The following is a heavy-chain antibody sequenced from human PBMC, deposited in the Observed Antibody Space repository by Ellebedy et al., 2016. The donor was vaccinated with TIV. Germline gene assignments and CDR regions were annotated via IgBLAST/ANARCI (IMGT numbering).Heavy chain of an antibody. CDR2: INNNGRTI. V-gene: IGHV3-74*01. D-gene: IGHD3-9*01. CDR1: GFTFSTYW. CDR3: ARQFDQPAR. J-gene: IGHJ4*02. Sequence: GESLKISCAASGFTFSTYWMHWVRQTPGQGLVWVARINNNGRTINYADSVKGRFTISRDNAKNTLYLEMSSLRVEDTAVYYCARQFDQPARWGQGTLVIVSS.